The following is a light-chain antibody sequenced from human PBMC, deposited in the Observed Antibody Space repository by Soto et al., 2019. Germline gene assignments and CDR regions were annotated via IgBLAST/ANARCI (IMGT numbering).Light chain of an antibody. CDR1: QSVTNNY. V-gene: IGKV3-20*01. J-gene: IGKJ2*01. CDR2: GVS. CDR3: QQYSSLPYT. Sequence: ESVLTQSPGTLSLSLGERANLSCRATQSVTNNYFAWYQQKPGQSPRLLIYGVSSRATDIPDRFSGSGSGTDFTLTISRLEPEDFGVYYCQQYSSLPYTFGQGTTLEVK.